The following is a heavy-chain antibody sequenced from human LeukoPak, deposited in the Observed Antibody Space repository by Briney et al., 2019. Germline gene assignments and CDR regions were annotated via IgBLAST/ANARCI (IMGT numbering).Heavy chain of an antibody. CDR2: IKSKTDGGTR. V-gene: IGHV3-15*01. J-gene: IGHJ3*02. CDR3: TTFDYAAFLI. CDR1: GFTSSNAW. Sequence: PGGSLRLSCAASGFTSSNAWMSWGRQAPGKGLEWVGRIKSKTDGGTRDYAAPVKGRFTISRDDSKNTLYLQMNSLKTEDTAVYYCTTFDYAAFLIWGQGTMVTVSS. D-gene: IGHD4/OR15-4a*01.